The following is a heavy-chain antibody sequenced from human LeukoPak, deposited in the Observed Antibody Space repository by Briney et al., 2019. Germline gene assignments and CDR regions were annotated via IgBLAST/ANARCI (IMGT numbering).Heavy chain of an antibody. D-gene: IGHD2-2*01. CDR1: GFTVSSNY. CDR3: ARAGYSSTSLALDYYYYMDV. CDR2: IYSGGST. V-gene: IGHV3-53*01. J-gene: IGHJ6*03. Sequence: TGGSLRLSCAASGFTVSSNYMSWVRQAPGKGLEWVSVIYSGGSTYYADSVKGRFTISRDNSKNTLYLQMNSLRAEDTAVYYCARAGYSSTSLALDYYYYMDVWGKGTTVTVSS.